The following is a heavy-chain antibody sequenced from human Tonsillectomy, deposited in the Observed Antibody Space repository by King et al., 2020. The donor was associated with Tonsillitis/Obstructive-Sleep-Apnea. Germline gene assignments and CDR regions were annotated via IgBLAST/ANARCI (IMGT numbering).Heavy chain of an antibody. CDR2: INLSGST. Sequence: VQLPQWGAGLLKPSETLSLTCAVYGGSFSGYYWSWIRQPPGKGLEWIGEINLSGSTNYNPSLKSRVTISVDTSKNQFSLKLSSVTAADTAVYYCARRGLYCTNGVCSFDPWGQGTLVTVSS. CDR1: GGSFSGYY. J-gene: IGHJ5*02. CDR3: ARRGLYCTNGVCSFDP. V-gene: IGHV4-34*01. D-gene: IGHD2-8*01.